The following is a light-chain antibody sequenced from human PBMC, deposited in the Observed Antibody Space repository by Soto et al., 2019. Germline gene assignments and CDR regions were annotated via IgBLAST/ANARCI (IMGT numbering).Light chain of an antibody. Sequence: DIQMTQSPSSLSASVGDTVSITCRASQGIIDYLAWYQQRPGKAPRLLIYAASTLHTGVPSRFSGSGAGTDFPLKISSLQPEDVGTYYCQKYDTVPQTFGPGTRVEIK. CDR1: QGIIDY. CDR2: AAS. J-gene: IGKJ1*01. V-gene: IGKV1-27*01. CDR3: QKYDTVPQT.